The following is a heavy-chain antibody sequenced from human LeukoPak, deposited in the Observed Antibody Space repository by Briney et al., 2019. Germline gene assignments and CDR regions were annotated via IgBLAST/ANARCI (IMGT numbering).Heavy chain of an antibody. D-gene: IGHD6-19*01. J-gene: IGHJ4*02. Sequence: TPSETLSLTCAVYGGSFSGYYWSWIRQPPGKWPEWIGEINHSGSTNYNPSLKSRVTISVDTSKNQFSLKLSSVTAADTAVYYCASARQWLVYVWRAAFDYWGQGTLVTVSS. CDR2: INHSGST. V-gene: IGHV4-34*01. CDR1: GGSFSGYY. CDR3: ASARQWLVYVWRAAFDY.